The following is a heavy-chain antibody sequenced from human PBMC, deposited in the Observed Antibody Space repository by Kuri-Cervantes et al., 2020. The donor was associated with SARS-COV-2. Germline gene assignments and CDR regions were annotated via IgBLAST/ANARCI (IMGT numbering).Heavy chain of an antibody. V-gene: IGHV3-23*01. J-gene: IGHJ3*02. Sequence: GGSLRLSCAASGFTFYNFGMTWVRQAPGKGLEWVSTINGGGDPTFYADSVKGRFTISRDNSKNMLYLQMSSLRAEDTAIYYCAKGTFDIWGQGTTVTVSS. CDR2: INGGGDPT. CDR3: AKGTFDI. CDR1: GFTFYNFG.